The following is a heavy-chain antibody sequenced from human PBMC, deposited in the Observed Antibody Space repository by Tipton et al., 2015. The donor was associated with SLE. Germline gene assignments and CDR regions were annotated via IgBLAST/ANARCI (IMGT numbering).Heavy chain of an antibody. D-gene: IGHD6-19*01. Sequence: QLVQSGAEVKKPGASVKVSCKASGNTFTTYDINWVRQATGQGLEWMGWMNPNSGNTGYAQKFQGRVAMTRNTSISTTYMELSSLTSEDTAVYFCANLAVTGQDYWGQGPLVTVSS. CDR1: GNTFTTYD. V-gene: IGHV1-8*01. J-gene: IGHJ4*02. CDR3: ANLAVTGQDY. CDR2: MNPNSGNT.